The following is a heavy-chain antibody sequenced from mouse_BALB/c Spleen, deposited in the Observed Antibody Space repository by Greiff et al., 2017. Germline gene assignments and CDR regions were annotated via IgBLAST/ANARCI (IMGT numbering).Heavy chain of an antibody. Sequence: EVQVVESGGGLVQPGGSRKLSCAASGFTFSSFGMHWVRQAPEKGLEWVAYISSGSSTIYYADTVKGRFTISRDNPKNTLFLQMTSLRSEDTAMYYCATYYYGSRYYAMDYWGQGTSVTVSS. D-gene: IGHD1-1*01. CDR2: ISSGSSTI. CDR3: ATYYYGSRYYAMDY. J-gene: IGHJ4*01. CDR1: GFTFSSFG. V-gene: IGHV5-17*02.